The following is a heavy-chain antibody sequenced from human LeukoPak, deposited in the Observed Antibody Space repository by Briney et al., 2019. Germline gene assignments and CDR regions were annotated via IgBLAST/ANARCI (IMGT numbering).Heavy chain of an antibody. D-gene: IGHD4-17*01. J-gene: IGHJ6*03. Sequence: SVKVSCKASGGTFSSYAISWVRQAPGQGLEWMGGIIPIFGTANYAQKFQGRVTITADKSTSTAYMELSSLRSEDTAVYYCARDGTTVTNPDYYYYMDVWGKGTTVTVSS. CDR3: ARDGTTVTNPDYYYYMDV. CDR2: IIPIFGTA. V-gene: IGHV1-69*06. CDR1: GGTFSSYA.